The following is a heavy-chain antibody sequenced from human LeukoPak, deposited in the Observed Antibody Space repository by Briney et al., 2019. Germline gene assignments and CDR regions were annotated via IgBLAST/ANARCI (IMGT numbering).Heavy chain of an antibody. Sequence: GGSLRLSCAASGFTFSSYGMHWVRQAPGKGLEGVAVISYDGSNKYYADSVKGRFTISRDNSKNTLYLQMNSLRAEDTAVYYCAKDGGLRWRGTLTWGQGTLVTVSS. CDR3: AKDGGLRWRGTLT. CDR2: ISYDGSNK. V-gene: IGHV3-30*18. J-gene: IGHJ5*02. CDR1: GFTFSSYG. D-gene: IGHD2-21*01.